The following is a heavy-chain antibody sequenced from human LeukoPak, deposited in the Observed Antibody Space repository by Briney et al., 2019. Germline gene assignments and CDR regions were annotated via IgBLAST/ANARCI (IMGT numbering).Heavy chain of an antibody. J-gene: IGHJ4*02. Sequence: GESLTISCKTSGYTFTSYWIGWVRQTPGKGLEWMGDIYPSDSDTKYSLSFQGQVTISADTSLSTAYLQWSSLQSSDSAIYFCARRHSYCTSSSCYLYLDTWGQGTLVTVSS. CDR1: GYTFTSYW. V-gene: IGHV5-51*01. CDR3: ARRHSYCTSSSCYLYLDT. CDR2: IYPSDSDT. D-gene: IGHD2-2*01.